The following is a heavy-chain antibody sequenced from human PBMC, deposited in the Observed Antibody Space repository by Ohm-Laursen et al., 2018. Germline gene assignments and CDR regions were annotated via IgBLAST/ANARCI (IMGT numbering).Heavy chain of an antibody. V-gene: IGHV4-28*02. CDR3: ARTVGAVDF. J-gene: IGHJ4*02. Sequence: PSQTLSLTCAVSSYSITSSNYWGWVRQPPGKGLEWIGYMHYTGNTYYNPSLKSRVTMSVDTPKNQFSLKLTSVTAVDTAVYYCARTVGAVDFWGQGILVTVSS. D-gene: IGHD1-26*01. CDR2: MHYTGNT. CDR1: SYSITSSNY.